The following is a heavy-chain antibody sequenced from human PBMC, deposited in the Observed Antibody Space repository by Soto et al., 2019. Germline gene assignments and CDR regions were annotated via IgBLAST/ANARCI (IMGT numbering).Heavy chain of an antibody. D-gene: IGHD2-2*01. Sequence: EVQLVESGGGLVQPGGSLRLSCAASGFTFSSYSMNWVRQAPGKGLEWVSYISSSSSTIYYADSVKGRFTISRDNAKNSLYLQMNSLRDEDTAVYYCARGVVPAADKSPSYGMDVWGQGTTVTVSS. J-gene: IGHJ6*02. CDR1: GFTFSSYS. CDR3: ARGVVPAADKSPSYGMDV. V-gene: IGHV3-48*02. CDR2: ISSSSSTI.